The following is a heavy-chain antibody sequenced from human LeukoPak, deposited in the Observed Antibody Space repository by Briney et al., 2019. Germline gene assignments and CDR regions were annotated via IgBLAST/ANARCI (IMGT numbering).Heavy chain of an antibody. D-gene: IGHD1-26*01. CDR1: GFSLSTSGMC. CDR3: ARIGLGSRTLDY. Sequence: SGPALVKPTQTLTLTCTFSGFSLSTSGMCVSWIRQPPGKALEWLARIDWDDDKYYSTSLKTRLTISKDTSKNQVVLTMTNMDPVDTATYYCARIGLGSRTLDYWGQGTLVTVSS. V-gene: IGHV2-70*11. J-gene: IGHJ4*02. CDR2: IDWDDDK.